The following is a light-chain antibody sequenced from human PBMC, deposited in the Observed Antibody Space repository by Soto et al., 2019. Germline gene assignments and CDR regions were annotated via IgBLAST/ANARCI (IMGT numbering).Light chain of an antibody. CDR2: EVS. CDR1: SSDIGTYSF. CDR3: SSYTSSHTLV. Sequence: QSALTQPASVSASPGQSITISCTGTSSDIGTYSFVSWYQHHPGKAPKLVIFEVSNRPSGVSDRFSGSKSGNTASLTISGLQAEDEGEYYCSSYTSSHTLVFGGGTKLTVL. J-gene: IGLJ3*02. V-gene: IGLV2-14*01.